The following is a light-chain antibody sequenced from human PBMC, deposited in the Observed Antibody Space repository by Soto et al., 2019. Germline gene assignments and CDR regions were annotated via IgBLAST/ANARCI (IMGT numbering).Light chain of an antibody. J-gene: IGKJ4*01. CDR1: QSVSSY. CDR3: QHRISWPLT. V-gene: IGKV3-11*01. CDR2: DAS. Sequence: EIVLTQSPATLSLSPGERATLSCRASQSVSSYLAGYQQKPGQAPRLLIYDASNRATGIPARFSGSGSGTDFTLTISSLEPEDFAVYYCQHRISWPLTFGGGTKVEIK.